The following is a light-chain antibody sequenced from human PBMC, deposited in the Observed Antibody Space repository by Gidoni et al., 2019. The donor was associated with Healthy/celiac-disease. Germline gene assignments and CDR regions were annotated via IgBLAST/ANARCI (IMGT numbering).Light chain of an antibody. J-gene: IGKJ5*01. CDR3: QQYNNWPPIT. CDR1: QSVSSN. CDR2: GAS. V-gene: IGKV3-15*01. Sequence: DIVMTQSPATLSVSTGERATLSCRASQSVSSNLAWYQQKPGQAPRLLIYGASTRATGIPARFSGSGSGTEFTLTISSLQSEDFAVYYCQQYNNWPPITFXXXTRLEIK.